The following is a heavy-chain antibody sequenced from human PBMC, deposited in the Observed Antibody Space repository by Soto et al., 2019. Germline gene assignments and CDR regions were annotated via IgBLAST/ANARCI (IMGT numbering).Heavy chain of an antibody. CDR1: GYTFTSYD. D-gene: IGHD2-2*03. V-gene: IGHV1-8*01. CDR3: ARASYLDPAFDI. CDR2: MNPNSGNT. J-gene: IGHJ3*02. Sequence: QVQLVQSGAEVKRPGASVKVSCKASGYTFTSYDFNWVRQAPGQGLEWMGWMNPNSGNTDYAQKFQGRVTMTRTTSIRTAYMELSSLRSEDTAMYYCARASYLDPAFDIWGQGTMVTVSS.